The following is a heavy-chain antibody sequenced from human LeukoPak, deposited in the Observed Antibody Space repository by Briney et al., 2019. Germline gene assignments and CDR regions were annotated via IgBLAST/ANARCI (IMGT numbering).Heavy chain of an antibody. CDR1: GGTFSSYA. Sequence: SVKVSCKASGGTFSSYAISWVRQAPGQGLEWMGRIIPILGIANYAQKFQGRVTITADKSTSTAYMELSSLRSEDTAVYYCARGTAEYSGYETWGQGTLVTVSS. CDR3: ARGTAEYSGYET. CDR2: IIPILGIA. V-gene: IGHV1-69*04. J-gene: IGHJ5*02. D-gene: IGHD5-12*01.